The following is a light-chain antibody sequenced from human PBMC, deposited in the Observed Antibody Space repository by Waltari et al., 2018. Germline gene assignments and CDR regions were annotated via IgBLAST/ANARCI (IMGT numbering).Light chain of an antibody. Sequence: DIQMTQSPSTLSASVGDRVTITCRASQNIGPWLAWYQQKSGRAPQILIYKASDLEIGVPSRCSGSGSGTEFTLTISILQPDDFATYYCLQYKTLWTFGQGTKVDIK. CDR1: QNIGPW. J-gene: IGKJ1*01. V-gene: IGKV1-5*03. CDR3: LQYKTLWT. CDR2: KAS.